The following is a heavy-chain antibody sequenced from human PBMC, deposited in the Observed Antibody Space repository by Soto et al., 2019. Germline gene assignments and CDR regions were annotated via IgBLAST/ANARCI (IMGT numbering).Heavy chain of an antibody. J-gene: IGHJ6*03. CDR3: ARDRAFSGPPIYYYYYMDV. Sequence: GGSLRLSCAASGFTFSSYGMHWVRQAPGKGLEWVAVIWYDGSNKYYADSVKGRFTISRDNSKNTLYLQMNSLRAEDTAVYYCARDRAFSGPPIYYYYYMDVWGKGTTVTVSS. CDR1: GFTFSSYG. V-gene: IGHV3-33*01. CDR2: IWYDGSNK. D-gene: IGHD6-19*01.